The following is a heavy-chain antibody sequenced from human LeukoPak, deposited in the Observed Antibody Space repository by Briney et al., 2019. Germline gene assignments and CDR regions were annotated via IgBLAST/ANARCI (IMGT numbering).Heavy chain of an antibody. CDR3: ARALSEGIGFWVFDY. CDR2: IYTSGST. D-gene: IGHD3-16*01. J-gene: IGHJ4*02. CDR1: GGSISSYY. V-gene: IGHV4-4*07. Sequence: SETLSLTCTVSGGSISSYYWSWIRQPAGKGLEWIGRIYTSGSTNYNPSLKSRVTISVDTSKDQFSLKLSSVIAADTAVYYCARALSEGIGFWVFDYWGQGTLVTVSS.